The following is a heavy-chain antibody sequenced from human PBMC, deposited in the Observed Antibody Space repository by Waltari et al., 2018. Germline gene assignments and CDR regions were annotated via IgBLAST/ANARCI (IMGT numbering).Heavy chain of an antibody. J-gene: IGHJ3*02. CDR2: ISHSGGT. D-gene: IGHD3-10*01. CDR3: ARHSHKADGTGAFDI. V-gene: IGHV4-38-2*01. CDR1: GYSISSGYY. Sequence: QVQLQESGPGLVKPSETLSLTCAVSGYSISSGYYWGWIRQPPGKGLEWIGSISHSGGTYYNPSLKSRVTISVDPSKNQFSLKLSSVTAADTAVYYCARHSHKADGTGAFDIWGQGTMVTVSS.